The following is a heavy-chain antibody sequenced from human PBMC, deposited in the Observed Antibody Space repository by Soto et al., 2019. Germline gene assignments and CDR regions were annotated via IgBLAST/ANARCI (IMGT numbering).Heavy chain of an antibody. CDR3: ARDMDDILTSHEGMDV. CDR2: IYHSGST. D-gene: IGHD3-9*01. J-gene: IGHJ6*02. Sequence: QVQLQESGPGLVKPSGTLSLTCAVSGGSIRSSTWWRWVRQPPGKGLAWIGEIYHSGSTNYTPSLKSRVTISVDKSKNQFSLKLSSVTAADTAVYYCARDMDDILTSHEGMDVWGQGTTVTVAS. V-gene: IGHV4-4*02. CDR1: GGSIRSSTW.